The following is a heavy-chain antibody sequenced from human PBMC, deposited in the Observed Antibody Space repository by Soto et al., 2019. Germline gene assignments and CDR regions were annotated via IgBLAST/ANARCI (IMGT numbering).Heavy chain of an antibody. Sequence: QVQLVESGGGVVQPGRSLRLSCAASGFTFSLYGILWVRQAPGKGLEWVALISDDGSNQYFADSVKGRFTISRDNSNNTLYLQMNSLRPEDTAVYFCAKDWGYGDYVFDFWGQGTLVTVSS. D-gene: IGHD4-17*01. CDR3: AKDWGYGDYVFDF. J-gene: IGHJ4*02. CDR1: GFTFSLYG. CDR2: ISDDGSNQ. V-gene: IGHV3-30*18.